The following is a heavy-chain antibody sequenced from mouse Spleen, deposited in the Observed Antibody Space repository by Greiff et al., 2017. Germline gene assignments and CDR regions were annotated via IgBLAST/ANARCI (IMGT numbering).Heavy chain of an antibody. CDR1: GFTFSDYY. J-gene: IGHJ4*01. CDR2: INYDGSST. CDR3: ARGRRYYAMDY. V-gene: IGHV5-16*01. Sequence: EVHLVESEGGLVQPGSSMKLSCTASGFTFSDYYMAWVRQVPEKGLEWVANINYDGSSTYYLDSLKSRFIISRDNAKNILYLQMSSLKSEDTATYYCARGRRYYAMDYWGQGTSVTVSS.